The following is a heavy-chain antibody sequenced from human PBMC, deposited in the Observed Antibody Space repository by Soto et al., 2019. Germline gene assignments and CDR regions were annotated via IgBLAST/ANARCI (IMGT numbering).Heavy chain of an antibody. V-gene: IGHV3-23*01. CDR3: AESYYGDYAVSFDS. D-gene: IGHD4-17*01. CDR2: ISGSGGST. Sequence: GGSLRLSCAASGFTFSSYAMSWVRQAPGKGLEWVSAISGSGGSTYYADSVKGRFTISRDNSKNTLYLQMNSLRAEDTAVYYFAESYYGDYAVSFDSWSQGTLVTVSS. CDR1: GFTFSSYA. J-gene: IGHJ4*02.